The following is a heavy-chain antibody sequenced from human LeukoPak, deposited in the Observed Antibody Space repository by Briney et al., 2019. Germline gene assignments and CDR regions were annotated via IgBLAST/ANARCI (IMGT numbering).Heavy chain of an antibody. D-gene: IGHD1-14*01. CDR1: GGSFSGYY. J-gene: IGHJ6*03. V-gene: IGHV4-34*01. Sequence: SETLSLTCAVYGGSFSGYYWSWIRQPPGKGLEWIGEINHSGSTNYNPSLKSRVTISVDRSKNQFSLKLSSVTAADTAVYYCARDPTGYYYYYYMDVWGKGTTVTVSS. CDR3: ARDPTGYYYYYYMDV. CDR2: INHSGST.